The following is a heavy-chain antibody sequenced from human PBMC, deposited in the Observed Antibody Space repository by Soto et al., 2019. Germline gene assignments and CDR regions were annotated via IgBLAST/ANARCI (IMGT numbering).Heavy chain of an antibody. D-gene: IGHD5-18*01. CDR2: IIPIFGTA. J-gene: IGHJ6*02. CDR1: GGTFSSYA. CDR3: ARDESYSYNPDYYYYYGMDV. V-gene: IGHV1-69*13. Sequence: GASVKVSCKASGGTFSSYAISWVRQAPGQGLEWMGGIIPIFGTANYAQKFQGRVTITADESTSTAYMELSSLRSEDTAVYYCARDESYSYNPDYYYYYGMDVWGQGTTLTVSS.